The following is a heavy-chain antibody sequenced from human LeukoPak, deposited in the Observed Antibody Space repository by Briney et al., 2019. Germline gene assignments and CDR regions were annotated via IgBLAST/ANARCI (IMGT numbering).Heavy chain of an antibody. Sequence: SETLSLTCTVSGGSISSYYWSWIRQPPGKGLEWIGYIYYSGSTNYNPSLKSRVTISVDTSKNQFSLKLSSVTAADTAVYYCARHYYNPPHLLYYFDYWGQGTLVTVSS. J-gene: IGHJ4*02. D-gene: IGHD3-10*01. V-gene: IGHV4-59*08. CDR3: ARHYYNPPHLLYYFDY. CDR1: GGSISSYY. CDR2: IYYSGST.